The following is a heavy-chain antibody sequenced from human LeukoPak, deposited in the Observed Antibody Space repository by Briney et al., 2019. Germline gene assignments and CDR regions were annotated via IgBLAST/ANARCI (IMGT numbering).Heavy chain of an antibody. CDR1: GDTFTSYY. Sequence: GASVKVSCKASGDTFTSYYMHWVRQAPGQGLEWMGIINPSGGSTSYAQKFQGRVTMTRDMSTSTVYMELSSLRSEDTAVYYCARGRATGDFDYWGQGTLVTVSS. D-gene: IGHD7-27*01. CDR2: INPSGGST. J-gene: IGHJ4*02. CDR3: ARGRATGDFDY. V-gene: IGHV1-46*01.